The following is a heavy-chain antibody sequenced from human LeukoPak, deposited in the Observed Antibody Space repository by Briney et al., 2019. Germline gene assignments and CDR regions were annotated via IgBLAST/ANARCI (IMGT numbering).Heavy chain of an antibody. Sequence: PGGSLRLSCAASGFTFDDYAMHWVRQAPGKGLEWVSGISWNSGSIGYADSVKGRFTISRDNAKNSLYLQMHSLRVDDTAVYYCARDVGANTNDYWGQGTLVTVSS. CDR1: GFTFDDYA. D-gene: IGHD1-26*01. CDR3: ARDVGANTNDY. CDR2: ISWNSGSI. V-gene: IGHV3-9*01. J-gene: IGHJ4*02.